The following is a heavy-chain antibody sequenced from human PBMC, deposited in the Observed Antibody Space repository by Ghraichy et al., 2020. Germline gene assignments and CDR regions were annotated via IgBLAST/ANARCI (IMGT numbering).Heavy chain of an antibody. J-gene: IGHJ6*02. V-gene: IGHV6-1*01. Sequence: SQTLSLTCAISGDSVSSNSAAWNWIRQSPSRGLEWLGRTYYRSKWYNDYAVSVKSRITINPDTSKNQFSPQLNSVTPEDTAVYYCARETSSGYDPGYYGMDVWGQGTTVTVSS. CDR2: TYYRSKWYN. CDR3: ARETSSGYDPGYYGMDV. D-gene: IGHD5-12*01. CDR1: GDSVSSNSAA.